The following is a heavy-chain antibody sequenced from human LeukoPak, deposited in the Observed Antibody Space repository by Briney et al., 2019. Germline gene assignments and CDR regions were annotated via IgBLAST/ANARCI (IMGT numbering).Heavy chain of an antibody. Sequence: HPGGSLRLSCAASGFTFSSYAMSWVRQAPRKGLEVVSAISGSGGSTDYADSVKGRFTISRDNSKNTLYLQMNSLRAEDTAVYYCAKDRVGARGAFDYWGQGTLVTVSS. CDR1: GFTFSSYA. V-gene: IGHV3-23*01. J-gene: IGHJ4*02. D-gene: IGHD1-26*01. CDR2: ISGSGGST. CDR3: AKDRVGARGAFDY.